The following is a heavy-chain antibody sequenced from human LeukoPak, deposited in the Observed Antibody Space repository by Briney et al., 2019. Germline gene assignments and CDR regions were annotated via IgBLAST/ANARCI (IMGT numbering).Heavy chain of an antibody. D-gene: IGHD6-19*01. CDR3: ARNTYSSGWSPDYYDAFDI. V-gene: IGHV1-2*02. Sequence: GASVKVPCKASGYTFTGYYMHWVRQAPGQGLEWMGWINPNSGGTNYAQKFQGRVTMTRDTSISTAYMELSRLRSDDTAVYYCARNTYSSGWSPDYYDAFDIWGQGTMVTVSS. CDR2: INPNSGGT. CDR1: GYTFTGYY. J-gene: IGHJ3*02.